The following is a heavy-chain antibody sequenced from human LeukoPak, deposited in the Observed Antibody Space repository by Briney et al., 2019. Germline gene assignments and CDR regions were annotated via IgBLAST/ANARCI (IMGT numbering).Heavy chain of an antibody. V-gene: IGHV3-48*04. J-gene: IGHJ4*02. D-gene: IGHD3-22*01. Sequence: GGSLRLSCAASGFTFSSYSMNWVRQAPGKGLEWVSYISSSSSTMYYADSVKGRFTISRDNAKNSLYLQMNSLRAEDTAVYYCARGGTTTYYYDSSGYYSDYWGQGTLVTVSS. CDR2: ISSSSSTM. CDR3: ARGGTTTYYYDSSGYYSDY. CDR1: GFTFSSYS.